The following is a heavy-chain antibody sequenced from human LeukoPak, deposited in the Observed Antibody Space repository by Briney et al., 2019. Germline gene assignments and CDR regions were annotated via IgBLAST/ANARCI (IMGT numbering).Heavy chain of an antibody. CDR3: ARVRGPYDSSGYLDY. Sequence: PSETLSLTCAVYGGSFSGYYWSWIRQPPGKGLEWIGEINHSGSTNYNPSLKSRVTISVDTSKNQFSLKLSSVTAADTAVYYCARVRGPYDSSGYLDYWGQGTLVTVSS. V-gene: IGHV4-34*01. D-gene: IGHD3-22*01. CDR2: INHSGST. CDR1: GGSFSGYY. J-gene: IGHJ4*02.